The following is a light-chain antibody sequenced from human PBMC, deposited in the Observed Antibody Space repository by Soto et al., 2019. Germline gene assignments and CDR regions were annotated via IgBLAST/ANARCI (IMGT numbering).Light chain of an antibody. CDR3: QAYGSSPRT. J-gene: IGKJ1*01. CDR1: QSVTNTY. CDR2: GTS. V-gene: IGKV3-20*01. Sequence: EIVLTQSPGTLSLSPGERATLSCRARQSVTNTYLAWYQRQPGQPPRLLIYGTSYRSTDIPGRFSGSASRTDFTLPISGLEPEDFAEYYCQAYGSSPRTFGQGNKVQIK.